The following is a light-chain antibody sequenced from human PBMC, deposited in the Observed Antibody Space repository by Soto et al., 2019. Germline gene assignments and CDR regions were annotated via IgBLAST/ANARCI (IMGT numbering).Light chain of an antibody. CDR1: QSVTNN. V-gene: IGKV3D-15*01. CDR3: QHYNNWPRT. CDR2: DAS. J-gene: IGKJ1*01. Sequence: EIVMTQSPATLSVSPGERATLSCRASQSVTNNLAWYQQKPGQAPRLLIYDASTRATGIPARFSGSGSGTEYTFTISSLQSEDVAVYYCQHYNNWPRTFGQGTKVEI.